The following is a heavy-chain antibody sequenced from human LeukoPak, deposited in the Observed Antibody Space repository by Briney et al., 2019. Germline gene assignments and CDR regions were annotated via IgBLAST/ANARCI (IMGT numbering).Heavy chain of an antibody. CDR1: GGSFSGYY. D-gene: IGHD2-15*01. CDR2: INHSGST. Sequence: PSETLSLTXAVYGGSFSGYYWSWIRQPPGKGLEWIGEINHSGSTNYNPSLKSRVTISVDTSKNQSSLKLSSVTAADTAVYYCARVVVVAARGWGRGTLVTVSS. CDR3: ARVVVVAARG. J-gene: IGHJ4*02. V-gene: IGHV4-34*01.